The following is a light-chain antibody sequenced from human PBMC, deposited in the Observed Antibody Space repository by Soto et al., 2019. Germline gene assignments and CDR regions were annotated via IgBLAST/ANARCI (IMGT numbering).Light chain of an antibody. Sequence: QSALTQPASVSDSPGQSITISCTGTSSDIGGSDHVSWYRQYPGEAPKLSIYDVANRPSGVSHRFSGSKSGNTASLIISGLQREDEADYYCVSFTTSRSYVFGTGTKVTVL. CDR2: DVA. CDR3: VSFTTSRSYV. CDR1: SSDIGGSDH. J-gene: IGLJ1*01. V-gene: IGLV2-14*03.